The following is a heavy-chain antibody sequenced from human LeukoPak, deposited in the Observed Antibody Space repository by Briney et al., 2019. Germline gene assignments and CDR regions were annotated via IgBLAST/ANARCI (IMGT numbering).Heavy chain of an antibody. Sequence: GASVKVSCKASGYTITSYDINWVRQATGQGLEWMGWMNPNSGNTGYAQKFQGRVTITRNTSISTAYMELSSLRSEDTAVYYCARWSTFGGAAADYWGQGTLVTVSS. D-gene: IGHD3-16*01. J-gene: IGHJ4*02. V-gene: IGHV1-8*03. CDR1: GYTITSYD. CDR3: ARWSTFGGAAADY. CDR2: MNPNSGNT.